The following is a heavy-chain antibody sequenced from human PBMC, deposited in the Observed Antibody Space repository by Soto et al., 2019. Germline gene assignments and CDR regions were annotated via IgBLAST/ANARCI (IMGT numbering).Heavy chain of an antibody. J-gene: IGHJ4*02. CDR2: ISSSSSTI. CDR1: GFAFSSYG. V-gene: IGHV3-48*01. Sequence: HPGGSLRLSCRASGFAFSSYGMLWVRQAPGKGLEWASYISSSSSTIYYADSVKGRFTISRDNAKNSLYLQMNSLRAEDTAVYYCARDQQHGDYIDYWGQGTLVTVSS. CDR3: ARDQQHGDYIDY. D-gene: IGHD4-17*01.